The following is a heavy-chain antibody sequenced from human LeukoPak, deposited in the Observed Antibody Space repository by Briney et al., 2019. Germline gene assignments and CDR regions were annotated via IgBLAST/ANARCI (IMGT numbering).Heavy chain of an antibody. D-gene: IGHD4-17*01. V-gene: IGHV3-30-3*01. Sequence: GGSLRLSCAASGFPFSTYVMHWVRQAPGKGLEWMAFISFNGNNKQYRDSLKGRFTISRDNSKNTLFLQMDSLRPEDTAVYVTTTATTSYAFDVWGPGTMVTVSS. CDR3: TTATTSYAFDV. CDR1: GFPFSTYV. J-gene: IGHJ3*01. CDR2: ISFNGNNK.